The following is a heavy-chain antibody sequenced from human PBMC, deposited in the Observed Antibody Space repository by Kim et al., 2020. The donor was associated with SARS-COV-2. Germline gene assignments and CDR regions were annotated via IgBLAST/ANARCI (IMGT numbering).Heavy chain of an antibody. CDR2: MNPNSGNT. CDR3: AREIGYCSSTSCYPGAWFDP. D-gene: IGHD2-2*01. J-gene: IGHJ5*02. CDR1: GYTFTSYD. V-gene: IGHV1-8*01. Sequence: ASVKVSCKASGYTFTSYDINWVRQATGQGLEWMGWMNPNSGNTGYAQKFQGRVTMTRNTSISTAYMELSSLRSEDTAVYYCAREIGYCSSTSCYPGAWFDPWGQGTLVTVSS.